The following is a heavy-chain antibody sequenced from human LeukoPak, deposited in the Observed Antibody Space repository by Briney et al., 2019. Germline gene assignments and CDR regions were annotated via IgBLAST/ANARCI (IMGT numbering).Heavy chain of an antibody. Sequence: GGSLRLSCAVSGFTFSTSPMAWVRQAPGAGLEWVSSIHAGGSDPFSADSGQGRCIISRDNSKNTMSLQLSNPSAEDSAIYCCAKGGHHFNPFYNWGQGTLVTVSS. CDR2: IHAGGSDP. V-gene: IGHV3-23*01. CDR3: AKGGHHFNPFYN. J-gene: IGHJ4*02. CDR1: GFTFSTSP.